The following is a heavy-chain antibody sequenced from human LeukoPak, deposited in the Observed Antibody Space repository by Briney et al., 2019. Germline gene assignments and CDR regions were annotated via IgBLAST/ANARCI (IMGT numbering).Heavy chain of an antibody. CDR2: NNPNSGGT. CDR3: ARVRAIAATGTGARYFQD. J-gene: IGHJ1*01. V-gene: IGHV1-2*02. D-gene: IGHD1-1*01. CDR1: GYTFTDYH. Sequence: ASVKVSCKASGYTFTDYHIYWLRQAPGQGLEWMGWNNPNSGGTNYAQKFQGRVAMTRDTSTNTAYMELSRLRSDDTAVYFCARVRAIAATGTGARYFQDWGQGTLVTVSS.